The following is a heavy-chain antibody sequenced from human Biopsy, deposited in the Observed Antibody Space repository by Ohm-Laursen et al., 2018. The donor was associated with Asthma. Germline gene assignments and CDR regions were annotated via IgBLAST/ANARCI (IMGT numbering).Heavy chain of an antibody. CDR2: ISSSGSTI. Sequence: SLRLSCAATGFSYNTYKMNWVRQAPGKGLEWVSYISSSGSTIYYADSVKGRFTISRDNAKNSLYLQMNSLRAEDTAVYYCAREGVNYYDSSGYLEYWGQGTLVTVSS. CDR1: GFSYNTYK. V-gene: IGHV3-48*03. CDR3: AREGVNYYDSSGYLEY. J-gene: IGHJ4*02. D-gene: IGHD3-22*01.